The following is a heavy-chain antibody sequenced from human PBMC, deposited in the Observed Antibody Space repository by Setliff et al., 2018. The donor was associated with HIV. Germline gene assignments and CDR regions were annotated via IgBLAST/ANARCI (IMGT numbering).Heavy chain of an antibody. V-gene: IGHV3-74*01. J-gene: IGHJ4*02. Sequence: HPGGSLRLSCAASGFTFSSYWMHWVRQAPGKGLVWVFGMNTDGSSTRYADSVKGRFTISRDNVKNMLHLQMNSLSADDTAVYYCVRGSGYYYFDNWGQGALVTVSS. CDR1: GFTFSSYW. CDR2: MNTDGSST. D-gene: IGHD3-22*01. CDR3: VRGSGYYYFDN.